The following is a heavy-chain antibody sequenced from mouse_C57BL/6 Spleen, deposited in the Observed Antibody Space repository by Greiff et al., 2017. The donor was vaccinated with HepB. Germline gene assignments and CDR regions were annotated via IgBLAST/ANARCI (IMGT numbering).Heavy chain of an antibody. V-gene: IGHV1-82*01. D-gene: IGHD1-1*01. Sequence: VKLMESGPELVKPGASVKISCKASGYAFSSSWMNWVKQRPGKGLEWIGRIYPGDGDTNYNGKFKGKATLTADKSSSTAYMQLSSLTSEDSAVYFCARKGFTTVPFDYWGQGTTLTVSS. CDR2: IYPGDGDT. J-gene: IGHJ2*01. CDR3: ARKGFTTVPFDY. CDR1: GYAFSSSW.